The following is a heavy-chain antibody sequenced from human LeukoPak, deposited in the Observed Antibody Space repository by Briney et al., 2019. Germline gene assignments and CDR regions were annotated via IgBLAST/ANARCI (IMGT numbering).Heavy chain of an antibody. CDR1: GGSFSGYY. Sequence: SGTLSLTCAVYGGSFSGYYWSWIRQPPGKGLEWIGEINHSGSTNYNPSLKSRVTISVDTSKNQFSLKLSSVTAADTAVYYCAREKRYGYVDYRGQGTLVTVSS. J-gene: IGHJ4*02. V-gene: IGHV4-34*01. CDR2: INHSGST. D-gene: IGHD5-18*01. CDR3: AREKRYGYVDY.